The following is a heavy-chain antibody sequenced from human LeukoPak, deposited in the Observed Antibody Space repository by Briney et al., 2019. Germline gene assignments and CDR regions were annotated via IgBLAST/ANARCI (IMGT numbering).Heavy chain of an antibody. D-gene: IGHD4-17*01. CDR2: IIPIFGTA. CDR3: ARVGRQYGDYEDSGDY. CDR1: GGTFSSYA. J-gene: IGHJ4*02. Sequence: SVKVSCKASGGTFSSYAISWVRQAPGQGLEWMGGIIPIFGTANYAQKFQGRVTITTDESTSTAYMELSSLRSEDTAVYYCARVGRQYGDYEDSGDYWGQGTLVTVSS. V-gene: IGHV1-69*05.